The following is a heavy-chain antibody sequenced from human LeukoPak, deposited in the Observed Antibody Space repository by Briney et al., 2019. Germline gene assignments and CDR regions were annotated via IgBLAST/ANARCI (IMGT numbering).Heavy chain of an antibody. CDR2: IYTSGST. Sequence: SETLSLTCTVSGGSISGGSYYWSWIRQPAGKGLEWIGRIYTSGSTNYNPSLKSRVTISVDTSKNQFSLKLSSVTAADTAVYYCARLTPGIAVAGSEFDYWGQGTLVTVSS. D-gene: IGHD6-19*01. CDR1: GGSISGGSYY. V-gene: IGHV4-61*02. CDR3: ARLTPGIAVAGSEFDY. J-gene: IGHJ4*02.